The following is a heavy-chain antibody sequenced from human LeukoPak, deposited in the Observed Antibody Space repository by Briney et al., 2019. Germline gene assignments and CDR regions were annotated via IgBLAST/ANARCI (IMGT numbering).Heavy chain of an antibody. Sequence: PSETLSLTCTASGDSISSYYWSWIRQPAGKGLEWIGRIYTSGSTNYNPSLKSRVTISVDKSKNHFSLKLISVTAADTAVYYCAREGDNTGSPVYFDYWGQGTLVTVSS. J-gene: IGHJ4*02. CDR2: IYTSGST. CDR1: GDSISSYY. V-gene: IGHV4-4*07. CDR3: AREGDNTGSPVYFDY. D-gene: IGHD3-22*01.